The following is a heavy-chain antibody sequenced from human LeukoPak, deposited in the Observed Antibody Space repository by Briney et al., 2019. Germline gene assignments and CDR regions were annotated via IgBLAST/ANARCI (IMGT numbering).Heavy chain of an antibody. CDR3: ASQPNLDFVQAPAAVSFAY. D-gene: IGHD2-2*03. J-gene: IGHJ4*02. CDR1: GYSFSTYW. Sequence: GESLKISCKGSGYSFSTYWIGWVRQMPGKGLEWMGIIYPDDSDTRYSPSFQGQVTISADKSINTAYLQWSSLKASDTAMYYCASQPNLDFVQAPAAVSFAYWGRGPLVTVSS. V-gene: IGHV5-51*01. CDR2: IYPDDSDT.